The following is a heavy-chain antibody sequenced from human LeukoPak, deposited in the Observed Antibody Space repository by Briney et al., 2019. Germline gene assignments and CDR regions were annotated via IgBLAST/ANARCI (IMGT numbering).Heavy chain of an antibody. Sequence: GGSLRFSCSASGFTFSSYAMTWVRQAPGKGLEWVSSISGSGLNTYYADSVKGRFTISRDNSRNTLYLQMNSLRAEDTAVFYCARVRYMNSWNREIDYWGKGTLVTSSS. CDR3: ARVRYMNSWNREIDY. V-gene: IGHV3-23*01. CDR1: GFTFSSYA. J-gene: IGHJ4*02. CDR2: ISGSGLNT. D-gene: IGHD6-13*01.